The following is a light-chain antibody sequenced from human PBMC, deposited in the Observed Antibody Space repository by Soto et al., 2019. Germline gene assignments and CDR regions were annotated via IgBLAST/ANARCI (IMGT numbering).Light chain of an antibody. V-gene: IGLV2-11*01. CDR2: DVS. CDR3: CSYAGSYTHYV. Sequence: QSVLTQPRPVSGSPGQSVTISCTGTSGDVGGYNYVSWYQEHPGKAPKLMIYDVSKRPSGVPDRFSGSKSGNTASLTISGLQAEDEADYYCCSYAGSYTHYVFGTGTKVTVL. J-gene: IGLJ1*01. CDR1: SGDVGGYNY.